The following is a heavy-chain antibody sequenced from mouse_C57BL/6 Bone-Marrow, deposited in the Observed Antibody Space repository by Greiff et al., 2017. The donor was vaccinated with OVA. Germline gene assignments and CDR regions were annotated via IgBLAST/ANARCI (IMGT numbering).Heavy chain of an antibody. D-gene: IGHD1-1*01. CDR2: IDPSDSYT. CDR1: GYTFTSYW. Sequence: VQLKQPGAELVKPGASVKLSCKASGYTFTSYWMQWVKQRPGQGLEWIGEIDPSDSYTNYNQKFKGKATLTVDTSSSTAYMQLSSLTSEDSAVYYCAKGLRYPWYFDVWGTGTTVTVSS. CDR3: AKGLRYPWYFDV. J-gene: IGHJ1*03. V-gene: IGHV1-50*01.